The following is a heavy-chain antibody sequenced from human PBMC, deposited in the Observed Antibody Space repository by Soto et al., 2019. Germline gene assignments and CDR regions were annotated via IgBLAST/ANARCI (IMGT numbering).Heavy chain of an antibody. V-gene: IGHV4-34*01. CDR3: ARVGATTVTYFDY. D-gene: IGHD4-17*01. CDR1: GGSFSGYY. CDR2: INHSGST. Sequence: SETLSLTCAVYGGSFSGYYWSWIRQPPGKGLEWIGEINHSGSTNYNPSLKSRVTISVDTSKNQFSLKLSSVTAADTAVYYCARVGATTVTYFDYWGQGTLVTVSS. J-gene: IGHJ4*02.